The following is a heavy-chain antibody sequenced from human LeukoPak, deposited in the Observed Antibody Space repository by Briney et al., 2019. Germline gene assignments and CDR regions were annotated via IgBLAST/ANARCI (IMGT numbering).Heavy chain of an antibody. Sequence: SVKVSCKASGGTFSSYAISWVRQAPGQGLEWMGGIIPIFGTANYAQKFQGRVTITADESTSTAYMELSSLRSEDTAVYYCARSMSGNYYDSSAPPRTWFDPWGQGTLVTVSS. D-gene: IGHD3-22*01. CDR1: GGTFSSYA. J-gene: IGHJ5*02. CDR2: IIPIFGTA. CDR3: ARSMSGNYYDSSAPPRTWFDP. V-gene: IGHV1-69*13.